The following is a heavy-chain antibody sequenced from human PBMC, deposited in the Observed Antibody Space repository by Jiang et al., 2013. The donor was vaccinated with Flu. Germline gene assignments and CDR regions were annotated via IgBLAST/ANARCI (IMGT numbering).Heavy chain of an antibody. Sequence: LLKPSETLSLTCAVYGGSFSGYYWSWIRQPPGKGLEWIGEINHSGSTNYNPSLKSRVTISVDTSKNQFSLKLSSVTAADTAVYYCARVGVVITLYWYFDLWGRGTLVTVSS. J-gene: IGHJ2*01. CDR3: ARVGVVITLYWYFDL. D-gene: IGHD3-22*01. CDR1: GGSFSGYY. V-gene: IGHV4-34*01. CDR2: INHSGST.